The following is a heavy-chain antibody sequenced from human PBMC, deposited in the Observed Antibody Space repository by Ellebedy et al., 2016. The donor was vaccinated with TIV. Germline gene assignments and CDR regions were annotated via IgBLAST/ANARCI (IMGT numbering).Heavy chain of an antibody. CDR1: GGSISSSSFF. V-gene: IGHV4-39*07. Sequence: MPSETLSLTCTVSGGSISSSSFFRGWIRQPPGKGLEWIGNIYYSGSTYNSPSLRSRVTISVDTSKNQFSLNLSSVTAADTAVYYCARVLRGGTNGDYFDYWGQGTLVTVSS. D-gene: IGHD1-1*01. CDR2: IYYSGST. CDR3: ARVLRGGTNGDYFDY. J-gene: IGHJ4*02.